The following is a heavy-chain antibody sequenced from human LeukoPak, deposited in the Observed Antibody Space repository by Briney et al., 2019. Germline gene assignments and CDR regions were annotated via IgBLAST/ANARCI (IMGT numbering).Heavy chain of an antibody. J-gene: IGHJ5*02. Sequence: SETMSLTCTVSGGSISSGGYYWSWIRQHPGKGLEWIGYIYYSGSTYSNPSLKSRVTISVDTSKNQFSLKLSSVTAADTAVYYCARLGGYCRSTSCYTGWFDPWGQGTLVTVSS. D-gene: IGHD2-2*02. CDR2: IYYSGST. CDR3: ARLGGYCRSTSCYTGWFDP. CDR1: GGSISSGGYY. V-gene: IGHV4-31*03.